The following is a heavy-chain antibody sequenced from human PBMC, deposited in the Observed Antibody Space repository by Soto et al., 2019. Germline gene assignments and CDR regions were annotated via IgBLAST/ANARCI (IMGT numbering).Heavy chain of an antibody. CDR3: AKEGNTSPYNWFDP. D-gene: IGHD2-2*01. CDR2: LSDGGGST. CDR1: GFTVSNYA. V-gene: IGHV3-23*01. Sequence: XVSLRLSFAASGFTVSNYAKSGVRQAPGKGLEWVSGLSDGGGSTFYADSVKGRFTISRDNAKNTLYLQMSSLRAEDTAVYYCAKEGNTSPYNWFDPWGQRTLVTVSS. J-gene: IGHJ5*02.